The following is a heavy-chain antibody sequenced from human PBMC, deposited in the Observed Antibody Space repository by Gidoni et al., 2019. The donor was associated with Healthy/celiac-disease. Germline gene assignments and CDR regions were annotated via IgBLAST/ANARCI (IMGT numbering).Heavy chain of an antibody. CDR2: IYYSGST. D-gene: IGHD6-13*01. Sequence: QLQLQESGPGLVKPSATLSLTCTVSGGSISSSSYYWCGIRQPPGKGLEWIGSIYYSGSTYYTPSLKSRVTISVDTSKNQFSLKLSSVTAADTAVYYCARALGYRSSTTWFDPWGQGTLVTVSS. CDR1: GGSISSSSYY. J-gene: IGHJ5*02. V-gene: IGHV4-39*01. CDR3: ARALGYRSSTTWFDP.